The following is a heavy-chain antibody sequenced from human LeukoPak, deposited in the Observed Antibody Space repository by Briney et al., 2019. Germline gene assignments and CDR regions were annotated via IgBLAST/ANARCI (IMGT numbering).Heavy chain of an antibody. CDR3: ARDFVVGANAFDI. V-gene: IGHV4-59*11. J-gene: IGHJ3*02. CDR1: GGSISSHY. D-gene: IGHD1-26*01. CDR2: IYYSGNT. Sequence: SETLSLTCTVSGGSISSHYWSWIRQPPGKGPEWIGYIYYSGNTNYNPSRKSRVTISVDTSKNQFSLKLSSVTGADTAVYYCARDFVVGANAFDIWGQGTMVTVSS.